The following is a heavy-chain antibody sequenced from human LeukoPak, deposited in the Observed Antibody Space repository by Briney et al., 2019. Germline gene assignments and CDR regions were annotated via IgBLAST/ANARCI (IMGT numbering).Heavy chain of an antibody. D-gene: IGHD2-21*01. J-gene: IGHJ3*02. CDR1: GFTFSSYE. CDR2: ISSSSSTI. Sequence: GGSLRLSCAASGFTFSSYEMNWVRQAPGKGLEWVSYISSSSSTIYYADSVKGRFTISRDNAKNSLYLQMNSLRAEDTAVYYCARESMWFLFAFDIWGQGTMVTVSS. V-gene: IGHV3-48*01. CDR3: ARESMWFLFAFDI.